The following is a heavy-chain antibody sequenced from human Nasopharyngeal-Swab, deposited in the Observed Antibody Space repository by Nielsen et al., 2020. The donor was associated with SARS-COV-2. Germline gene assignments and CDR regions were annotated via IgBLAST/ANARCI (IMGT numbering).Heavy chain of an antibody. D-gene: IGHD1-26*01. CDR3: ARHFHRVGARPAGAFDI. J-gene: IGHJ3*02. V-gene: IGHV4-39*01. Sequence: SETLSLTCTVSGGSISSSSYYWGWIRQPPGKGLEWIGSIYYSGSTYYNPSLKSRVTISVDTSKNQFSLKLSSVTAADTAVYYCARHFHRVGARPAGAFDIWGQGTMVTVSS. CDR2: IYYSGST. CDR1: GGSISSSSYY.